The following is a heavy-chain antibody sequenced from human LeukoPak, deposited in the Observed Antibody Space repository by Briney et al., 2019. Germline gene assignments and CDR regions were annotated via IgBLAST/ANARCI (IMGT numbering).Heavy chain of an antibody. V-gene: IGHV1-46*01. CDR1: GYTFTSYY. CDR2: VNPSGGST. D-gene: IGHD3-16*01. J-gene: IGHJ5*02. Sequence: ASVKVSCKASGYTFTSYYMHWVRQAPGPGLEWMGIVNPSGGSTSYAQKFQGRVTMTRDTSTSTVYMELSSLRSEDTAVYYCAREANLGQLRGGNWFDPWGQGTLVTVSS. CDR3: AREANLGQLRGGNWFDP.